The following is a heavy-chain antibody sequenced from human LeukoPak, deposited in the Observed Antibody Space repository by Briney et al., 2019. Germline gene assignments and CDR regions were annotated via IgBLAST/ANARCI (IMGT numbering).Heavy chain of an antibody. V-gene: IGHV6-1*01. CDR3: ARDQPWINGFDI. D-gene: IGHD5-12*01. CDR2: AYYRSQWYN. Sequence: SQTLSLTCAIFGDSVSSNSGAWNWIRQSPSRGLEWLGRAYYRSQWYNDYAFSVKGRIAINADTSKNHFSLQLNSVTPEDTALYYCARDQPWINGFDIWGQGTMVTVSS. J-gene: IGHJ3*02. CDR1: GDSVSSNSGA.